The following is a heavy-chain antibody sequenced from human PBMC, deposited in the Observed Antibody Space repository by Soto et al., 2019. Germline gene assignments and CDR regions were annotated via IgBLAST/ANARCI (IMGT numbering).Heavy chain of an antibody. CDR2: ISGSGGST. D-gene: IGHD2-15*01. V-gene: IGHV3-23*01. Sequence: VQLLESGGGLVQPGGSLRLSCAASGFTFSSYAMSWVRQAPGKGLEWVSAISGSGGSTYYADSVKGRFTISRDNSKNTLYLQMNSLRAEDTAVYYCAKAPIRCSGGSCYLGDYYYYGMDVWGQGTTVTVSS. CDR1: GFTFSSYA. J-gene: IGHJ6*02. CDR3: AKAPIRCSGGSCYLGDYYYYGMDV.